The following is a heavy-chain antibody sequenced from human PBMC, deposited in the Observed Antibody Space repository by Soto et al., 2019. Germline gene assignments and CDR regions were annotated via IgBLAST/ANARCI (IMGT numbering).Heavy chain of an antibody. J-gene: IGHJ6*02. CDR1: GFSLITHAMC. Sequence: ESGPTLVNPTQTLTLTCTFSGFSLITHAMCVSWIRQPPGKALEWLALIDWNDDKCYSPSLQTRLTITKDTSKNQVVLTMTNMDPVDTATYYCALLGYSSGWYQKYYYYGMDVWGQGTTVTVSS. CDR3: ALLGYSSGWYQKYYYYGMDV. V-gene: IGHV2-70*12. CDR2: IDWNDDK. D-gene: IGHD6-19*01.